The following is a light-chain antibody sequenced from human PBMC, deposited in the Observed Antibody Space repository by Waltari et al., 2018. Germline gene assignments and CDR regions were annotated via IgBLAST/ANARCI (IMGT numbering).Light chain of an antibody. Sequence: QSALTQPASVSGSPGQSIPISCSGTSSDVGGYNYVSCYQHHPGNPPKLIIVDVTRWPSGVSNRFSGSKSGNTASLTIFGLQAEDEADYYCASYTSTRTVVFGGGTRVTVL. CDR3: ASYTSTRTVV. CDR1: SSDVGGYNY. CDR2: DVT. J-gene: IGLJ2*01. V-gene: IGLV2-14*03.